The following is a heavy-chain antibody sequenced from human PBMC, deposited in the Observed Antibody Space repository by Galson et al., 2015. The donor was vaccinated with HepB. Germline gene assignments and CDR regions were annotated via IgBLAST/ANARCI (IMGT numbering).Heavy chain of an antibody. V-gene: IGHV1-3*01. D-gene: IGHD6-19*01. Sequence: SVKVSCKASGYTFTSYTIHWVRQAPGQRLEWMGWINAGNGNTKYSQKFQGRVTITRDTSASTAYMELSSLRSEDTAVYYCASGLEYSTGWYYFDYWGQGTLVSVSS. CDR2: INAGNGNT. CDR3: ASGLEYSTGWYYFDY. CDR1: GYTFTSYT. J-gene: IGHJ4*02.